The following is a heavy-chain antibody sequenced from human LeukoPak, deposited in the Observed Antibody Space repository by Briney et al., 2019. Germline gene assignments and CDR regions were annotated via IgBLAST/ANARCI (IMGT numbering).Heavy chain of an antibody. Sequence: GESLKISCQGSGYRFTRYWIGWVRQMPGKGLEWMGIIYPGDSDTRYSPSFQGQVTISADKSISTAYLQWSSLKASDTAMYYCARRARDYYGSGSFDYWGQGTLVTVSS. CDR1: GYRFTRYW. CDR2: IYPGDSDT. V-gene: IGHV5-51*01. J-gene: IGHJ4*02. CDR3: ARRARDYYGSGSFDY. D-gene: IGHD3-10*01.